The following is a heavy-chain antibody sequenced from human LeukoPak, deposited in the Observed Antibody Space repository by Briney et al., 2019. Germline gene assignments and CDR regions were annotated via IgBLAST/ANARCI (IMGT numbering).Heavy chain of an antibody. CDR1: GFIFSDFE. CDR3: ARERGYSYCYSGYYDQ. D-gene: IGHD5-18*01. V-gene: IGHV3-48*03. CDR2: ISTSGAST. Sequence: GGSLRLSCAASGFIFSDFEMNWVRQAPGKGLEWISYISTSGASTYYADSVKGRFTVSRDNAKNSMFLRMDTLRADDTAVYYCARERGYSYCYSGYYDQWGQGILVTVSS. J-gene: IGHJ4*02.